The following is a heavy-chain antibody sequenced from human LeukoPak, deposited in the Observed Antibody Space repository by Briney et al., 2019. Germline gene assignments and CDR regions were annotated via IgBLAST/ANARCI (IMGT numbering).Heavy chain of an antibody. CDR1: GFTFSTYS. D-gene: IGHD1-14*01. V-gene: IGHV3-48*02. CDR2: ISSSSSTI. CDR3: ARGGSHWYFDL. J-gene: IGHJ2*01. Sequence: GGSLRLSCAASGFTFSTYSINWVRQAPGKGLEWVSDISSSSSTIYYADSVKGRFTISRDDAKNSLYLQMNSLGDEDTAVYYCARGGSHWYFDLWGRGTLVTVSS.